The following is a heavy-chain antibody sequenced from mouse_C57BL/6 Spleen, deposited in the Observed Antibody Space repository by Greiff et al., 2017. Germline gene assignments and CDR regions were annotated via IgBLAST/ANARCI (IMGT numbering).Heavy chain of an antibody. Sequence: VNLVESGAELMKPGASVKLSCKATGYTFTGYWLEWVKQRPGHGLEWIGEIFPGSGSNNYNEKFKGKATYTADTSSNTAYRQLSSLTTEDSAIYYCAKLLRSYYYAMDYWGQGTSVTVSS. V-gene: IGHV1-9*01. J-gene: IGHJ4*01. CDR3: AKLLRSYYYAMDY. CDR1: GYTFTGYW. D-gene: IGHD1-1*01. CDR2: IFPGSGSN.